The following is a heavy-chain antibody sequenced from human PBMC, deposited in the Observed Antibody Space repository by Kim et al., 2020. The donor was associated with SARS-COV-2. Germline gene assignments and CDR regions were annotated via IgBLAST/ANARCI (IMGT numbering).Heavy chain of an antibody. CDR2: IIPIFGTA. V-gene: IGHV1-69*13. CDR1: GGTFSSYA. D-gene: IGHD1-26*01. CDR3: ASFAPEWELLPNHYYYYYGMDV. J-gene: IGHJ6*02. Sequence: SVKVSCKASGGTFSSYAISWVRQAPGQGLEWMGGIIPIFGTANYAQKFQGRVTITADESTSTAYMELSSLRSEDTAVYYCASFAPEWELLPNHYYYYYGMDVWGQGTTVTVSS.